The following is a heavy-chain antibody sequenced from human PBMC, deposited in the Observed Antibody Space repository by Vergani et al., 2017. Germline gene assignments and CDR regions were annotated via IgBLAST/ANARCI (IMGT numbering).Heavy chain of an antibody. CDR3: AHGSYQLLLSRHDAFDI. J-gene: IGHJ3*02. CDR1: GFSLSTSGVG. D-gene: IGHD2-2*01. Sequence: QITLKESGPTLVKPTQTLTLTCTFSGFSLSTSGVGVGWIRQPPGKALEWLALIYWDDDKRYSPSLKSRLTITKDTSKNQVVLTMTNMDPVDTATYYCAHGSYQLLLSRHDAFDIWAKGQWSPSLQ. V-gene: IGHV2-5*02. CDR2: IYWDDDK.